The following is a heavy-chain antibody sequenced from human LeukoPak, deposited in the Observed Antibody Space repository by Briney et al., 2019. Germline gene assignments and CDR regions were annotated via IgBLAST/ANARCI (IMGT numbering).Heavy chain of an antibody. V-gene: IGHV4-59*01. J-gene: IGHJ4*02. D-gene: IGHD6-6*01. Sequence: SETLSLTCTVSGGSTSSYYWSWIRQPPGKGLEWIGYIYYSGSTNYNPSLKSRVTISVDTSKNQFSLKLSSVTAADTAVYYCARQQLAILWGQGTLVTVSS. CDR1: GGSTSSYY. CDR3: ARQQLAIL. CDR2: IYYSGST.